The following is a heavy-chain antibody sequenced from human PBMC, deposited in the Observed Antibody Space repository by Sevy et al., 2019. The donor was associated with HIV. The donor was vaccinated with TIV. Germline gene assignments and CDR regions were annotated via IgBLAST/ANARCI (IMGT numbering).Heavy chain of an antibody. J-gene: IGHJ6*02. CDR2: FYYSRTT. CDR3: ATCSPDYYYGMDV. V-gene: IGHV4-59*01. Sequence: SETLSLTCTVSGGSMSGYYRTWIRQPPGKGLEWIGYFYYSRTTNYNPSLKSRVTISVDRSKNQFSLKLNSVTAADTAVYYCATCSPDYYYGMDVWGQGTTVTVSS. D-gene: IGHD2-15*01. CDR1: GGSMSGYY.